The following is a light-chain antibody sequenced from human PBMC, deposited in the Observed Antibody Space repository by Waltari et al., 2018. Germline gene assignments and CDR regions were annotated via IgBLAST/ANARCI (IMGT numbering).Light chain of an antibody. V-gene: IGKV3-11*01. CDR3: QQRNNWPPEVT. J-gene: IGKJ3*01. CDR2: DAS. CDR1: QSVGSY. Sequence: EIVLTQSPATLSLSPGERATLSCRASQSVGSYLAWYQQKPGQAPRLLIYDASSRATGIPARFSGSGSVTDFTLTISSLEPEDFAVYYCQQRNNWPPEVTFGPGTKVDVK.